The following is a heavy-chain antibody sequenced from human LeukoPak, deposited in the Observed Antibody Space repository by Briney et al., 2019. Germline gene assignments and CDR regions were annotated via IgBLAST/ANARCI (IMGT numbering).Heavy chain of an antibody. CDR1: GGSISSYY. CDR3: ASHEYSSSSHDY. D-gene: IGHD6-6*01. Sequence: PSETLSLTCTVSGGSISSYYWSWIRQPPGKGLEWIGYIYYSGSTNYNPSLKSRVTISVDTSKNQFSLKLSSVTAADTAVYYCASHEYSSSSHDYWGQGTLVTVSS. V-gene: IGHV4-59*12. J-gene: IGHJ4*02. CDR2: IYYSGST.